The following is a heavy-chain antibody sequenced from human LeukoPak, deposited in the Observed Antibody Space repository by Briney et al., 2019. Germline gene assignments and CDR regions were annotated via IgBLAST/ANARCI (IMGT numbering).Heavy chain of an antibody. Sequence: GESLKISCKGSGYNFASYWIGWVRRMPGRGPEWMGIIYPRDSDTRYSPSFQGQVTISADKSISTAYLQWSSLRASDTAMYYCARWHPSWDFPYWGQGTLVTVSS. V-gene: IGHV5-51*01. J-gene: IGHJ4*02. CDR1: GYNFASYW. D-gene: IGHD3-3*01. CDR3: ARWHPSWDFPY. CDR2: IYPRDSDT.